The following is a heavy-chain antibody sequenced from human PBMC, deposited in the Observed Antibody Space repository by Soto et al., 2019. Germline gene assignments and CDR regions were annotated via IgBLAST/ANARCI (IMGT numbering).Heavy chain of an antibody. CDR3: ARGRRYTDY. CDR1: GFTFSDYY. CDR2: ISPGGNTI. D-gene: IGHD2-2*02. J-gene: IGHJ4*02. Sequence: ESGGDLVKPGGSLRLSCAASGFTFSDYYMTWIRQAPGKGLEWISYISPGGNTIYYADSVKGRFTISRDNAKNSLYLQMNSLTAEDTAVYYCARGRRYTDYWGQGTLVTVSS. V-gene: IGHV3-11*01.